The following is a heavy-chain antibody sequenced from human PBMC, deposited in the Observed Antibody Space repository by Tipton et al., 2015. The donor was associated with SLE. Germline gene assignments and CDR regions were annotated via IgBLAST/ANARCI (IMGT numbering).Heavy chain of an antibody. V-gene: IGHV4-59*01. Sequence: LRLSCTVSGGSISSYYWSWIRQPPGKGLEWIGYIYYSGSTNYNPSLRSRVTMSLDMSKNQFSLKLSSVTAADTAVYYCAGVSRDAFEIWGQGTMVTVSS. J-gene: IGHJ3*02. D-gene: IGHD5/OR15-5a*01. CDR1: GGSISSYY. CDR2: IYYSGST. CDR3: AGVSRDAFEI.